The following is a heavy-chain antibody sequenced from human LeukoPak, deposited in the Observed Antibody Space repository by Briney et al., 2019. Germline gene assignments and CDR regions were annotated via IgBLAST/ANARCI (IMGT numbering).Heavy chain of an antibody. J-gene: IGHJ4*02. V-gene: IGHV1-2*02. CDR3: ARDEGGVLTGYYLGGD. CDR1: GYTFTGYY. CDR2: INPNSGGT. D-gene: IGHD3-9*01. Sequence: ASVKVSCKASGYTFTGYYMHWVRQAPGQGLEWMGWINPNSGGTNYAQKFQGRVTVTRDTSTTTVYMELSSLRSEDTAVYYCARDEGGVLTGYYLGGDWGQGTLVTVSS.